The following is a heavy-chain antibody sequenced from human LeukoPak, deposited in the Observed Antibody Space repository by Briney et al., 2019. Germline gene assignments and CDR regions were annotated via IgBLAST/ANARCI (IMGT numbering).Heavy chain of an antibody. CDR3: ARDRKKYCSSTSCYSYYYYYYMDV. Sequence: GGSLRLSCAASGFTFSSYSMNWVRQAPGKGLEWVSYISSSSSTIYYADSVKGRFTISRDNAKNSLYLQMNSLRAEDTAVYYCARDRKKYCSSTSCYSYYYYYYMDVWGKGITVTASS. V-gene: IGHV3-48*01. CDR2: ISSSSSTI. CDR1: GFTFSSYS. J-gene: IGHJ6*03. D-gene: IGHD2-2*01.